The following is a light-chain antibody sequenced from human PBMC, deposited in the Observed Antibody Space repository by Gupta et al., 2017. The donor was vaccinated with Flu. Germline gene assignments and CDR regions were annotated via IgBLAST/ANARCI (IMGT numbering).Light chain of an antibody. CDR3: QQYETYSA. CDR1: QSISSW. CDR2: KTS. J-gene: IGKJ1*01. V-gene: IGKV1-5*03. Sequence: DIQMTQSPSTLSASVGDRVTITCRASQSISSWLAWYQQKPGKAPKLLIYKTSSLESGVPSRFSGSGSGTEFTLTISSLQPDDLATYYCQQYETYSAFGQGTXVEIK.